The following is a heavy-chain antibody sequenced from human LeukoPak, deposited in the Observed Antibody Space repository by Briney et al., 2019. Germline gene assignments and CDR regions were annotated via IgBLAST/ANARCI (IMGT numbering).Heavy chain of an antibody. Sequence: GGSLRLSCAASGFTVSSNYMSWVRQAPGKGLEWVSVISGSGGSTYYADSVKGRFTISRDNSKNTLYLQMNSLRAEDTAVYYCANPYGKQYYWGQGTLVTVSS. CDR2: ISGSGGST. CDR1: GFTVSSNY. V-gene: IGHV3-23*01. D-gene: IGHD4-17*01. J-gene: IGHJ4*02. CDR3: ANPYGKQYY.